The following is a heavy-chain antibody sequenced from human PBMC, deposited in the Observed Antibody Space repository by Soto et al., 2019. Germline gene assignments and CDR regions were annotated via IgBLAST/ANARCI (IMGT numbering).Heavy chain of an antibody. V-gene: IGHV1-69*08. D-gene: IGHD1-26*01. CDR1: GGTSTIYT. J-gene: IGHJ4*02. Sequence: QVQLVQSGPEAKKPGSSLKVSCETSGGTSTIYTITCVRQAPGQGLEWMGRIVPTLRITNYAEEFQGRSTITADTAPNPAHMVLTGLTPADTAVYYCATEKYGASRVGVSFWGQGTPVTVSS. CDR3: ATEKYGASRVGVSF. CDR2: IVPTLRIT.